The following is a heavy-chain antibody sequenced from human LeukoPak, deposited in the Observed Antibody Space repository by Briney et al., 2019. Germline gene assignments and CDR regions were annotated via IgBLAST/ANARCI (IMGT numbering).Heavy chain of an antibody. J-gene: IGHJ4*02. D-gene: IGHD3-10*01. CDR2: ISGRGDNT. Sequence: GGSLRLSCAASRFTFSSHAMSWVRQPPGKGLECVSTISGRGDNTYHADSVKGRLTISRDNSKNTLSLQMNSLRADDTAIYYCAKVFFNSGSYDFWGQGTLVTVSS. V-gene: IGHV3-23*01. CDR3: AKVFFNSGSYDF. CDR1: RFTFSSHA.